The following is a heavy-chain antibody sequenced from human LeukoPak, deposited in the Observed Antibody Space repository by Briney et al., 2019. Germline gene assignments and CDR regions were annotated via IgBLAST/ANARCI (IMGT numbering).Heavy chain of an antibody. D-gene: IGHD3-22*01. Sequence: GGSLRLSCTASGFTFGDYAMSWFRQAPGKGLEWVGFIRSKAYGGTTEYAASVKGRFTISRDDSKSIAYLQMNSLKTEDTAVYYCTRDTFFLRYYDSSGSYFDYWGQGTLVTVSS. CDR3: TRDTFFLRYYDSSGSYFDY. CDR2: IRSKAYGGTT. CDR1: GFTFGDYA. J-gene: IGHJ4*02. V-gene: IGHV3-49*03.